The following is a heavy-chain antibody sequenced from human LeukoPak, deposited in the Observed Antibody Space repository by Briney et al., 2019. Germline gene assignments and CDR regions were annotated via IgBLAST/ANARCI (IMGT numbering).Heavy chain of an antibody. D-gene: IGHD3-16*02. CDR1: GFTFSSYG. J-gene: IGHJ4*02. CDR3: AREGYYDYVWGSYRLGPFDY. V-gene: IGHV3-33*01. Sequence: GGTLRLSCAASGFTFSSYGVHWVRQAPGKGLEWVAVIWYDGSNKYYADSVKRRFTISRDNSKNTLYLQMNSLSAEDTAVYYCAREGYYDYVWGSYRLGPFDYWGQGTLVTVSS. CDR2: IWYDGSNK.